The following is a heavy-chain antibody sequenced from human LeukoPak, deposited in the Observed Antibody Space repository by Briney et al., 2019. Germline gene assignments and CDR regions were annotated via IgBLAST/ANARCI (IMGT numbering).Heavy chain of an antibody. CDR2: SSAYNGNT. J-gene: IGHJ4*02. D-gene: IGHD2-15*01. V-gene: IGHV1-18*01. Sequence: ASVKVSCKASGYTFTTYGISWVRQAPGQGLEWMGWSSAYNGNTNYAQKLQGRVTMTTDTSTSTAYMELRSQRSDDTAVYYCARDYCSGGNCYSELDYWGQGTLVTVSS. CDR1: GYTFTTYG. CDR3: ARDYCSGGNCYSELDY.